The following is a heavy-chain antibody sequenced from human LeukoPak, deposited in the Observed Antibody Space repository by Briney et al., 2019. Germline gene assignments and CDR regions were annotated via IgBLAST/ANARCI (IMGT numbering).Heavy chain of an antibody. CDR1: GFTVSSNY. CDR3: ARDPRYYYGSGPNDY. D-gene: IGHD3-10*01. J-gene: IGHJ4*02. V-gene: IGHV3-66*02. CDR2: IYSGSST. Sequence: GGSLRLSCAASGFTVSSNYMSWVRQAPGKGLEWVSVIYSGSSTYYADSVKGRFTISRDNSKNTLYLQMNSLRAEDTAVYYCARDPRYYYGSGPNDYWGQGTLVTVSS.